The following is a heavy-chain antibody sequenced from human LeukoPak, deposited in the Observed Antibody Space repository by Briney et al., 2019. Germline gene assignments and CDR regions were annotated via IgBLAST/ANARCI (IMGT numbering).Heavy chain of an antibody. CDR2: IKSKTDGGTA. V-gene: IGHV3-15*01. CDR1: GLTFSSAW. J-gene: IGHJ4*02. D-gene: IGHD2-15*01. Sequence: GGSLRLPCADSGLTFSSAWLSWVRQAPGKGLEWVGRIKSKTDGGTADYAAPVKGRFTISRDDSKNTLFLQMNSLKTEDTAVYYCTTALGYCSGDSCSTLVHYWGQGTLLTVSS. CDR3: TTALGYCSGDSCSTLVHY.